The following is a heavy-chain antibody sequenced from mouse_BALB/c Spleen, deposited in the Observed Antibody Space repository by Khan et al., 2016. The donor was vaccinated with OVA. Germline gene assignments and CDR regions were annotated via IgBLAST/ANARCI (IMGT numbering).Heavy chain of an antibody. V-gene: IGHV2-5*01. CDR3: AKKITTVDYYAMDY. D-gene: IGHD1-1*01. J-gene: IGHJ4*01. CDR2: IWRGGST. Sequence: QVQLKESGPGLVQPSQSLSITCTVSGFSLTSYGVHWVRQSPGKGLEWLGVIWRGGSTDYNAAFMSRLSITKDNSKSHVFFKMNSLQADDTAIYYCAKKITTVDYYAMDYWGQGTSVTVSS. CDR1: GFSLTSYG.